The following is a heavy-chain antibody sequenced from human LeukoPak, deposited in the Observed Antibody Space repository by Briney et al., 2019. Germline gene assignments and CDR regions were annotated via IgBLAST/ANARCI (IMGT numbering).Heavy chain of an antibody. CDR1: GFTFSRHP. CDR2: ISHDEVST. Sequence: GGSLRLSCAASGFTFSRHPMHWVRQAPGKGLEWVALISHDEVSTYYVDSVKGRFTISRDKSKNTLFLQMTSLRPEDTAVYYCARQATSLGYFYSYLDVWGTGTTVTVSS. J-gene: IGHJ6*03. CDR3: ARQATSLGYFYSYLDV. V-gene: IGHV3-30*01.